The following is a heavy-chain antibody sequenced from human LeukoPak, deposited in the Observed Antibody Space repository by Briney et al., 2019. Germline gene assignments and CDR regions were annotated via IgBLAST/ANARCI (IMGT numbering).Heavy chain of an antibody. Sequence: PSETLSLTCTVSGGSISSYYWGWIRQPAGKGLEWIGRIYTSGSTNYNPSLKSRVTMSVDTSKNQFSLKLSSVTAADTAVYYCASPRDIVVVVAATAGYFDLWGRGTLVTVSS. D-gene: IGHD2-15*01. CDR3: ASPRDIVVVVAATAGYFDL. CDR2: IYTSGST. J-gene: IGHJ2*01. V-gene: IGHV4-4*07. CDR1: GGSISSYY.